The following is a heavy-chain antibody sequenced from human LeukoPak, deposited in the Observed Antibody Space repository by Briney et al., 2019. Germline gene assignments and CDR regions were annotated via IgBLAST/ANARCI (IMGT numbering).Heavy chain of an antibody. J-gene: IGHJ4*02. CDR2: ISAYNGHT. CDR3: ARGSPPRRNYDSSGYYSYYFDY. D-gene: IGHD3-22*01. CDR1: GYTFNNYG. V-gene: IGHV1-18*01. Sequence: ASVKVSCKASGYTFNNYGFSWVRQAPGQGLEWMGWISAYNGHTKNAQKFQGRVTMTTDTSTSTVNMELRSLRSDDTAVYYCARGSPPRRNYDSSGYYSYYFDYWGQGTLVTVSS.